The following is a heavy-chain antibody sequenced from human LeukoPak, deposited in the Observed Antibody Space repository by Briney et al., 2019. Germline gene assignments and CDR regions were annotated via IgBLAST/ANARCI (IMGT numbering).Heavy chain of an antibody. CDR1: GGSFSGYY. CDR2: INLSGST. Sequence: SETLSLTCAVYGGSFSGYYWSWIRQPPGKGLEWIGEINLSGSTNYNPSLKSRVTISVDTSKNQFSLKLSSVTAADTAVYYCAKAYDFWSGYSPLDPWGQGTLVTVSS. D-gene: IGHD3-3*01. CDR3: AKAYDFWSGYSPLDP. V-gene: IGHV4-34*01. J-gene: IGHJ5*02.